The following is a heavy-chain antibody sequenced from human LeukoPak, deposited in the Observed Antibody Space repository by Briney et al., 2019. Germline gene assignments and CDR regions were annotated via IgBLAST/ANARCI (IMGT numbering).Heavy chain of an antibody. CDR1: GYTFTSYG. Sequence: ASVKVSCKASGYTFTSYGISWVRQAPGQGLEWMGWISAYNGSTNCAQKLQGRVTMTTDTSTSTAYMELRSLRSDDTAVYYCARGSWDCSGTSCYPLLYFDYWGQGTLVTVSS. CDR3: ARGSWDCSGTSCYPLLYFDY. CDR2: ISAYNGST. J-gene: IGHJ4*02. D-gene: IGHD2-2*01. V-gene: IGHV1-18*01.